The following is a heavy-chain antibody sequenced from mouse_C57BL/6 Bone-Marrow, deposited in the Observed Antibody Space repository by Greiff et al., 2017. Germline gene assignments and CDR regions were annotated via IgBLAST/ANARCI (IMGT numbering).Heavy chain of an antibody. CDR3: ARFYDGNFDV. D-gene: IGHD2-3*01. V-gene: IGHV5-4*01. CDR2: ISDGGSYT. Sequence: EVQGVESGGGLVKPGGSLKLSCAASGFTFSSYAMSWVRQTPEKRLEWVATISDGGSYTYYPDNVKGRFTISRDNAKNIPYLQLSHLKSEDTAMDYCARFYDGNFDVWGTGTTVTVSS. CDR1: GFTFSSYA. J-gene: IGHJ1*03.